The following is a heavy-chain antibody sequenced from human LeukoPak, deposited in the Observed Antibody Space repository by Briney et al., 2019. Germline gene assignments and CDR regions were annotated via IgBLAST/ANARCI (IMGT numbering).Heavy chain of an antibody. J-gene: IGHJ5*02. Sequence: PGGSLRLSCAASGFTFSSYAMSWVRQAPGKGLEWVSAISGSGGSTYYADSVKGRFTISRDNSKNTLYLQMNSLRAEDTAVYYCAKDLRISIAAAGALIDPWGQGTLVTVSS. CDR1: GFTFSSYA. D-gene: IGHD6-13*01. V-gene: IGHV3-23*01. CDR3: AKDLRISIAAAGALIDP. CDR2: ISGSGGST.